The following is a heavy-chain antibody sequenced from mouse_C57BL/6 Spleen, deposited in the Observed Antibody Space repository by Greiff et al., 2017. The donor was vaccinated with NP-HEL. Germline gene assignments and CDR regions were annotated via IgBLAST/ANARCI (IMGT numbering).Heavy chain of an antibody. V-gene: IGHV1-72*01. CDR3: ARGYGNYPYAMDY. D-gene: IGHD2-1*01. CDR1: GYTFTGYW. J-gene: IGHJ4*01. CDR2: IDPNSGGT. Sequence: VQLQQSGAELVKPGASVKLSCKASGYTFTGYWMHWVKQRPGRGLEWIGRIDPNSGGTKYNEKFKSKATLTVDKSSSTAYLQLSTLTSEDSAVYYCARGYGNYPYAMDYWGQGTSVTVSS.